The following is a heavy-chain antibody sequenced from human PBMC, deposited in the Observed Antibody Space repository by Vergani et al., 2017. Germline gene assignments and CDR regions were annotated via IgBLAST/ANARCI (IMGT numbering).Heavy chain of an antibody. CDR1: GFTLSNYD. D-gene: IGHD3-16*01. Sequence: QVQLVESGGGVVKRGGSLRLSCATSGFTLSNYDMPWIRQGPGKGLELVAFIQFDGSNPYYADSVNGRFTLSRDCSKNTLYLQMNSLRTEDTASYYCAKHFRGWGIDYWGQGTQVIVSS. CDR2: IQFDGSNP. V-gene: IGHV3-30*02. CDR3: AKHFRGWGIDY. J-gene: IGHJ4*02.